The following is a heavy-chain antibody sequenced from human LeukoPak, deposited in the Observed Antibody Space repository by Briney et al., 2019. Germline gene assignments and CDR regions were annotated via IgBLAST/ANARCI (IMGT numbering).Heavy chain of an antibody. CDR1: GFTFSDYY. V-gene: IGHV3-11*01. CDR3: ARAKGYSGYDCGY. Sequence: AGTLRLSCAASGFTFSDYYLSWIRQPPGKGLEWVSYISSSGSTIYYAGSVKGRFTISRDNAKNSLYLQMNSLRAEDTAVYYCARAKGYSGYDCGYWGQGTLVTVSS. CDR2: ISSSGSTI. D-gene: IGHD5-12*01. J-gene: IGHJ4*02.